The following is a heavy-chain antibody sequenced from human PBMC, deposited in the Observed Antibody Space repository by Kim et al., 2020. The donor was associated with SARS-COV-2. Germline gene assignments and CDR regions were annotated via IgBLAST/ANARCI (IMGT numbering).Heavy chain of an antibody. CDR1: GYTFTSYD. J-gene: IGHJ6*04. CDR2: MNPNSGNT. V-gene: IGHV1-8*01. CDR3: ARTLPRKKRWFREPPDV. D-gene: IGHD3-10*01. Sequence: ASVKVSCKASGYTFTSYDINWVRQATGQGLEWMGWMNPNSGNTGYAQKFQGRVTMTRNTSISTAYMELSSLRSEDTAVYYCARTLPRKKRWFREPPDVWGKGTTVTVSS.